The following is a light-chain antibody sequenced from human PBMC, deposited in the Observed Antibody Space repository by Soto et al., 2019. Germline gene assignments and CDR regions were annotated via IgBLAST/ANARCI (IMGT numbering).Light chain of an antibody. CDR3: TSKTTLSTVK. V-gene: IGLV2-14*01. J-gene: IGLJ2*01. Sequence: QSALTQPASVSGSPGQSITISCTGTSSDVGAYNYVSWYQQYPGKAPKLMIYEVTNRPSGVSSRFSGSKSANTASLTISGLQAEDEADYYCTSKTTLSTVKFGGGTKVTVL. CDR2: EVT. CDR1: SSDVGAYNY.